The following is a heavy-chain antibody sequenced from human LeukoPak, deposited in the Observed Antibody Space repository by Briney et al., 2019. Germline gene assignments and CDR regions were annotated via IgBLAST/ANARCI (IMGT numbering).Heavy chain of an antibody. CDR2: INTYNGNT. V-gene: IGHV1-18*01. Sequence: ASVKVSCKASGGTFSSYAISWVRQAPGQGLEWMGWINTYNGNTNYAQNYQGRVTMTTDTSTSTAYMELRSLRSDDTAVYYCAREEYYGSGSYPHFDYWGQGTLVTVSS. CDR1: GGTFSSYA. J-gene: IGHJ4*02. CDR3: AREEYYGSGSYPHFDY. D-gene: IGHD3-10*01.